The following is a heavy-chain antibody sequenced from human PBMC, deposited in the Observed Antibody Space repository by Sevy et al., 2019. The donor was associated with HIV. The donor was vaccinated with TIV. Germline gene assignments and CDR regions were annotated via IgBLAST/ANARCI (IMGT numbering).Heavy chain of an antibody. CDR1: GFTFSSFW. CDR2: MKQDGSEK. CDR3: VREGLGGFRYSLDC. Sequence: GGSLRLSCAASGFTFSSFWMSWVRQAPGKGLEWVATMKQDGSEKYYMDSVKGRFTITRDKAKHSLYLQMNSLRAEDTAVYYCVREGLGGFRYSLDCWGQGTLVTVSS. V-gene: IGHV3-7*01. J-gene: IGHJ4*02. D-gene: IGHD5-18*01.